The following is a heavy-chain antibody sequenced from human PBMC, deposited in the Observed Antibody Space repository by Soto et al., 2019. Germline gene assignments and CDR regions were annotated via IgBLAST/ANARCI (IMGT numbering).Heavy chain of an antibody. J-gene: IGHJ6*02. CDR3: VREDKKATPDTYGVSVLDV. V-gene: IGHV4-59*01. D-gene: IGHD2-15*01. CDR1: GCSISNYY. CDR2: VYYAGTT. Sequence: SDTLSLTCHFAGCSISNYYLTWLRPPPGKGLEYLGFVYYAGTTYYNPSLKSRITISLDTSKSHFSLRLTSVTAADTAVYYCVREDKKATPDTYGVSVLDVWGQGTTVTVS.